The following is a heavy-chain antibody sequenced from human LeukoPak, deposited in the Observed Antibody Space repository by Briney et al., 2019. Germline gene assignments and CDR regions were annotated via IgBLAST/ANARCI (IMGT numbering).Heavy chain of an antibody. CDR1: GFTFSSYS. D-gene: IGHD3-22*01. Sequence: PGGSLRLSCAASGFTFSSYSMNWVRQAPGKGLEWVSYISSSSSTIYYADSVKGRFTISRDNAKNSLYLQMNSLRAEDTAVYYCARVTRPHYYDRFSVDDYWGQGTLVTVSS. J-gene: IGHJ4*02. CDR3: ARVTRPHYYDRFSVDDY. CDR2: ISSSSSTI. V-gene: IGHV3-48*04.